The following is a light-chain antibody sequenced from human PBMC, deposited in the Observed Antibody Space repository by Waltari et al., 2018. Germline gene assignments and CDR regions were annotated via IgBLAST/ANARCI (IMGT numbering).Light chain of an antibody. J-gene: IGLJ2*01. V-gene: IGLV2-18*02. CDR3: GSYRSGSTYGL. CDR2: EVS. Sequence: QSALTQPPSVSKSLGQSVTISCTGTSSDIGGYNGVSWYQQHSGTAPRLLIYEVSNLPSGVSDRFSVAKSGNTASLTISGLQAEDEADYYCGSYRSGSTYGLFGGGTRLTVL. CDR1: SSDIGGYNG.